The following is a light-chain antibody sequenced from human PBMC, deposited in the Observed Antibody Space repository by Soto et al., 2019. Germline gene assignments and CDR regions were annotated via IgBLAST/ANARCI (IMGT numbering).Light chain of an antibody. J-gene: IGKJ5*01. Sequence: EIVLKQSPATLSLSPGERATXXXXASQSVSSNYLAWFQHKPGQAPRLLIYGVSNRATGIPDRFSGSGSATDFTLTISRLEPEDFAVYYCQHYGRSPTFGQGTRLEIK. CDR2: GVS. CDR3: QHYGRSPT. V-gene: IGKV3-20*01. CDR1: QSVSSNY.